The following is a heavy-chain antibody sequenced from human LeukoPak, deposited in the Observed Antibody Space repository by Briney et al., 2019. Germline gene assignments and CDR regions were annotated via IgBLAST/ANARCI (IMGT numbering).Heavy chain of an antibody. J-gene: IGHJ4*02. D-gene: IGHD6-13*01. CDR2: IYSGGST. CDR1: GFTVSSNY. CDR3: ARAPGIAYFDY. V-gene: IGHV3-66*01. Sequence: GGSLRLSCAASGFTVSSNYMSWVRQAPGKGLEWVSVIYSGGSTYYADSVKGRFTISRDNSKNTLYLQMNSLRAEDTAVYYCARAPGIAYFDYWGQGTLVTVSS.